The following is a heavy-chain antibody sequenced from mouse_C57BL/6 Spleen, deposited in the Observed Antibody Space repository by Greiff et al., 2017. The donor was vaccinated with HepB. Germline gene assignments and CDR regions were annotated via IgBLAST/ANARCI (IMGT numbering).Heavy chain of an antibody. Sequence: VQLQQSGPELVKPGASVKISCKASGYSFTGYYMNWVKQSPEKSLEWIGEINPSTGGTTYNQKFKAKATLTVDKSSSTAYMQLKSLTSEDSAVYYCARPNHDGYYFDYWGQGTTLTVSS. CDR3: ARPNHDGYYFDY. D-gene: IGHD2-3*01. V-gene: IGHV1-42*01. CDR1: GYSFTGYY. CDR2: INPSTGGT. J-gene: IGHJ2*01.